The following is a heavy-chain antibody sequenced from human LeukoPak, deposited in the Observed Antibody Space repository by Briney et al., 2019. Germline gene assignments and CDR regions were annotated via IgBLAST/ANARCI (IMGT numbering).Heavy chain of an antibody. CDR2: FYTSGTP. J-gene: IGHJ4*02. CDR3: ARGSIPDY. CDR1: GGSISRGGYH. Sequence: SQTLSLTCTVSGGSISRGGYHWSWIRQPAGKGLEWIGRFYTSGTPNYNPSLKSRVTILADTSRNQLSLKLSSVTAADTAIYYCARGSIPDYWGQGILVTVSS. V-gene: IGHV4-61*02. D-gene: IGHD2-21*01.